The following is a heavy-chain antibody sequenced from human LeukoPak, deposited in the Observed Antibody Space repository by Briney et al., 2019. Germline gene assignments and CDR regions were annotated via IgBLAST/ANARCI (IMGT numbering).Heavy chain of an antibody. V-gene: IGHV3-30*02. D-gene: IGHD6-13*01. CDR3: ARGQQLVLDRFDY. Sequence: GGSLRLSCAASGFTFSNYGIHWVRQAPGKGLEWVTFMQYDGSVKFYADSVMGRFTISKDNSKNTLYLQMNSLRAEDTAVYYCARGQQLVLDRFDYWGQGTLVTVSS. CDR2: MQYDGSVK. J-gene: IGHJ4*02. CDR1: GFTFSNYG.